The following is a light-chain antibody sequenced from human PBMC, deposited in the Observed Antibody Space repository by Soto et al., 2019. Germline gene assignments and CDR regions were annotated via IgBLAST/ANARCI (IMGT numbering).Light chain of an antibody. V-gene: IGKV1-39*01. CDR3: QQCYSSPRVT. CDR2: AAS. CDR1: PSISTY. Sequence: DIQMIQTPSSVSASVGDRVTITCRASPSISTYLNWYQQKPGRAPKLVIFAASSLQSGVAARSSGTGSGTYFTRSISSLLHEDFATYDFQQCYSSPRVTFGLGTKVDV. J-gene: IGKJ3*01.